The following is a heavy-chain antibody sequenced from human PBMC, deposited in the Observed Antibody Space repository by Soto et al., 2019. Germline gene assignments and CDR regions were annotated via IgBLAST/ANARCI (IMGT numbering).Heavy chain of an antibody. V-gene: IGHV1-69*01. CDR1: GGTFSSYA. CDR2: IIPIFGTA. D-gene: IGHD2-21*02. CDR3: ARENCGGDCHQANRIDL. Sequence: QVQLVQSGAEVKKPGSSVKVSCKASGGTFSSYAISWVRQAPGQGLEWRGGIIPIFGTANYAQKFQSRVKITAHEPTGTAYMELSSLKDEDTAVYYCARENCGGDCHQANRIDLLGQGTTVTAYS. J-gene: IGHJ6*02.